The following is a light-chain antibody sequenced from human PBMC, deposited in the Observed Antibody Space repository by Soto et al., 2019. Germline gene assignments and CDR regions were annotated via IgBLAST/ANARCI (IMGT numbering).Light chain of an antibody. V-gene: IGLV2-14*03. CDR3: SSYTTSNTRQIV. CDR1: SSDVGGYNY. Sequence: QSVLTQPASVSGSPGQSITISCTGTSSDVGGYNYVSWYQHHPGKAPKLMIYDVSNRPSGVSIRLSGSKSDNTASLTISGLQPEDEADYHCSSYTTSNTRQIVFGTGTKLTVL. J-gene: IGLJ1*01. CDR2: DVS.